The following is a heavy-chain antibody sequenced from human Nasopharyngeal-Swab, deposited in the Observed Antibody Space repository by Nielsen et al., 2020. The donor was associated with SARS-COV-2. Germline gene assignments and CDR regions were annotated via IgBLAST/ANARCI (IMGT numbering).Heavy chain of an antibody. CDR2: IKQDGSEK. D-gene: IGHD2-2*01. J-gene: IGHJ6*02. V-gene: IGHV3-7*01. CDR3: ARDGDCIRTSCYGYYYGMDV. CDR1: GFTFSSYW. Sequence: GESLKISCAASGFTFSSYWMSWVRQAPGKGLEWVANIKQDGSEKYYVDSVKGRFTISRDNAKNSLYLQMNSLRAEDTAVYYCARDGDCIRTSCYGYYYGMDVWGQGTTVTVSS.